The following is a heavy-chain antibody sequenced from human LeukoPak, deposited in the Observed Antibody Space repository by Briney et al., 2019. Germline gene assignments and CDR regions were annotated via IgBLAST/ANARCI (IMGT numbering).Heavy chain of an antibody. D-gene: IGHD3-10*01. J-gene: IGHJ4*02. CDR3: ARVLLWFGEQYYFDN. CDR1: GFTFSSYS. CDR2: ISTSSSYR. Sequence: GGSLRLSCAASGFTFSSYSMNWVRQAPGKGLEWGSSISTSSSYRYYADSVKGLFTISRDNAKNSLYLEMNSLRAEDTAMYYCARVLLWFGEQYYFDNWGQGTLVTVPS. V-gene: IGHV3-21*06.